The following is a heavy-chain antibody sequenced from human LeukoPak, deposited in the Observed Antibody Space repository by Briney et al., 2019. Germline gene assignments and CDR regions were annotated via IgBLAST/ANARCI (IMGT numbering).Heavy chain of an antibody. Sequence: GRSLRLSCAASGFTFSSYAMHWVRQAPGKGLEWVAVISYDGSNKYYADSVKGRFTISRDNSKNTLYLQMNSLRAEDTAVYYCASPKGPYYYGSGSYSANWGQGTLVTVSS. V-gene: IGHV3-30-3*01. CDR2: ISYDGSNK. CDR3: ASPKGPYYYGSGSYSAN. CDR1: GFTFSSYA. J-gene: IGHJ4*02. D-gene: IGHD3-10*01.